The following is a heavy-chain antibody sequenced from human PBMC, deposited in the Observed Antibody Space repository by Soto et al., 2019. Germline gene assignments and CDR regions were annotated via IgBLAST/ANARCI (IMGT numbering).Heavy chain of an antibody. CDR2: IRGTGGIT. V-gene: IGHV3-23*01. D-gene: IGHD2-2*01. J-gene: IGHJ5*02. CDR1: GFTFSSYA. CDR3: AKDQRLLAAVSAFDP. Sequence: GGSLRLSCAASGFTFSSYAMSWVRQAPGKGLEWVSGIRGTGGITYYADSVKGRFTISRDNSKNTLYLQMNSLRAENTAIYYCAKDQRLLAAVSAFDPWGHGTLVTVSS.